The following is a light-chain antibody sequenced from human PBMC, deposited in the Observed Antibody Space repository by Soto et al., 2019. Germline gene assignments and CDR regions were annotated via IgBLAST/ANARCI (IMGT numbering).Light chain of an antibody. V-gene: IGKV3-20*01. CDR2: GAS. CDR3: QQYGSSPRT. CDR1: ESVSNNY. Sequence: ESALTHVTATLSMSPLVRVKLYCTVSESVSNNYLAWYQQQPGQAPTLLIYGASIRAAGIPDRFSGSGSGTDFTLTIRRLEPDDFAVYYCQQYGSSPRTFGQGTKVDIK. J-gene: IGKJ1*01.